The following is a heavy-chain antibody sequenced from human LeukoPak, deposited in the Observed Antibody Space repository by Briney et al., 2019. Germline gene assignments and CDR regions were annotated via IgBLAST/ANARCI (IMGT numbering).Heavy chain of an antibody. V-gene: IGHV3-23*01. CDR3: AKDPAGGTVNWFDH. Sequence: GGSLRLSWAASGFTFSSYAMSWVRQAPGKELGWVSGISGSGGTTYYAASVKGRFTISRDNSKNTLYLQMNSLRAEDTAVYYCAKDPAGGTVNWFDHWGQGTLVTVSS. CDR1: GFTFSSYA. CDR2: ISGSGGTT. D-gene: IGHD6-13*01. J-gene: IGHJ5*02.